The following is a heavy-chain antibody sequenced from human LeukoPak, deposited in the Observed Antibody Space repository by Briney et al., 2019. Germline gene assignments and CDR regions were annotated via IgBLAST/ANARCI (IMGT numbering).Heavy chain of an antibody. J-gene: IGHJ4*02. V-gene: IGHV3-30*02. Sequence: GSLRLFLSASGFNLSYYSMQRVRPAPGQGLHWVAFIQYDGNNKYYADSVKGRFTISRDNAKNSLYLQMNSLRAEDTAVYYCARDVNTVTTRFDYWGQGTLVTVSS. CDR3: ARDVNTVTTRFDY. CDR1: GFNLSYYS. D-gene: IGHD4-17*01. CDR2: IQYDGNNK.